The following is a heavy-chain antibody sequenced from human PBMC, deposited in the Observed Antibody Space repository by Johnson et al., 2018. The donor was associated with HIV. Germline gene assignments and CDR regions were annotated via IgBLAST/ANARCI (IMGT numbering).Heavy chain of an antibody. CDR1: GFTFNSYV. V-gene: IGHV3-48*04. D-gene: IGHD1-26*01. CDR3: ASLSGSGSYSGASAFDI. Sequence: VQLVESGGGLVQAGGSLRLSCAASGFTFNSYVMSWVRQAPGKGLEWVSYISSSGSTIYYADSVKGRFTISRDNAKNSLYLQMNSLRAEDTAVYYCASLSGSGSYSGASAFDIWGQGTMVTVSS. J-gene: IGHJ3*02. CDR2: ISSSGSTI.